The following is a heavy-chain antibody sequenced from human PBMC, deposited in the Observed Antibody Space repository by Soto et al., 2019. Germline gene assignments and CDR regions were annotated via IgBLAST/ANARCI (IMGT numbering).Heavy chain of an antibody. Sequence: SETLSLTCTVSGGSMSSGGYYWSWIRQHPGKGLEWIGYIYYSGSTYYNPSLKSQVTISVDTSKNQFSLKLSSVTAADTAVYYCASGLGYDTSGHRDYWGQGTLVTVPQ. CDR1: GGSMSSGGYY. CDR3: ASGLGYDTSGHRDY. J-gene: IGHJ4*02. D-gene: IGHD3-22*01. CDR2: IYYSGST. V-gene: IGHV4-31*01.